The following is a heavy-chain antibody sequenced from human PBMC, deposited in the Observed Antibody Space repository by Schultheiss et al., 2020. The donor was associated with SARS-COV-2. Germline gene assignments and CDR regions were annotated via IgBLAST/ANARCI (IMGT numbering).Heavy chain of an antibody. CDR1: GGSFSGYY. J-gene: IGHJ5*02. CDR3: ARQTMVRGKSSSCGWFDP. CDR2: IKHSGST. D-gene: IGHD3-10*01. V-gene: IGHV4-34*01. Sequence: SETLSLTCAVYGGSFSGYYWSWIRQPPGKGLEWIGEIKHSGSTNYNPSLKSRVTISVDTSKNQFSLKLSSVTAADTAVYYCARQTMVRGKSSSCGWFDPWGQGTLVTVSS.